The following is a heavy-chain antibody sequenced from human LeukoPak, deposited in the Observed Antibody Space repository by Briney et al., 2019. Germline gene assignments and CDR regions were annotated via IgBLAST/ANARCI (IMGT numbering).Heavy chain of an antibody. CDR2: INGAYINDAGGT. Sequence: SETLSLTCDVSGGSISTHYWSWVRQPPGKALEWIGYINGAYINDAGGTKYTAALESRVTMSADSAKNQLSLKLSSVTAADTAVYYCARDQTIAAAGTGWFDPWGQGTLVTVSS. CDR3: ARDQTIAAAGTGWFDP. CDR1: GGSISTHY. V-gene: IGHV4-59*11. J-gene: IGHJ5*02. D-gene: IGHD6-13*01.